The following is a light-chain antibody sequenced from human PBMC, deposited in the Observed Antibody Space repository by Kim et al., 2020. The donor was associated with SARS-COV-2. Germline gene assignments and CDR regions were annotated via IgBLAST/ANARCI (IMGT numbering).Light chain of an antibody. CDR3: CSYAGSSTSVV. V-gene: IGLV2-23*02. Sequence: QSITMSGTGTSSDVGSYNLVSWYQQHPGKAPKLMIYEVSKRPSGVSNRFSGSKSGNTASLTISGLQAEDEADYYCCSYAGSSTSVVFGGGTQLTVL. CDR2: EVS. J-gene: IGLJ2*01. CDR1: SSDVGSYNL.